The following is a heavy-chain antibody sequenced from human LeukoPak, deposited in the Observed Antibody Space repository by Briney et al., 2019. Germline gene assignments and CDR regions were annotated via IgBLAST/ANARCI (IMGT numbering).Heavy chain of an antibody. Sequence: PSETLSLTCTVSGGSISSYYWSWIRQPPGKGLEWIGYIYHTGNTNYNPSLKSRVTISVDTSKNQFSLNLSSVTAADTAIYYCARLGGATSPFGYWGQGTLVTVSS. CDR2: IYHTGNT. CDR3: ARLGGATSPFGY. CDR1: GGSISSYY. J-gene: IGHJ4*02. V-gene: IGHV4-59*08. D-gene: IGHD1-26*01.